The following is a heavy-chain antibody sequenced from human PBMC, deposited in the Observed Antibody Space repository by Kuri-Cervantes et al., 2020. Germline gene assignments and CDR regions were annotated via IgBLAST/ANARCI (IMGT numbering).Heavy chain of an antibody. Sequence: TCAASGFIISRDWMGWVRQAPGKGLKWVANIKQHGSEKYYVDSVKGRFTISRENAKNSLYLQMKSMRAEDTAVYYYAESGDSSGYPCGLFDYWGQGTLVTVSS. CDR1: GFIISRDW. CDR2: IKQHGSEK. CDR3: AESGDSSGYPCGLFDY. V-gene: IGHV3-7*01. D-gene: IGHD3-22*01. J-gene: IGHJ4*02.